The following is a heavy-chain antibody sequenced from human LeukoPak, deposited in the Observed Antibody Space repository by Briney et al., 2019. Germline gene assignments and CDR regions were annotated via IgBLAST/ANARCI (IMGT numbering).Heavy chain of an antibody. CDR1: GGSISSSSYY. CDR2: IYYSGST. J-gene: IGHJ4*02. Sequence: SETLSLTCTVSGGSISSSSYYWGWIRQPPGKGLEWIGSIYYSGSTYYNPSLKSRVTISVDTSKNQFSLKLSSVTAADTAVYYCARDLRGPHRDYGDYVDYWGQGTLVTVSS. CDR3: ARDLRGPHRDYGDYVDY. V-gene: IGHV4-39*02. D-gene: IGHD3-16*01.